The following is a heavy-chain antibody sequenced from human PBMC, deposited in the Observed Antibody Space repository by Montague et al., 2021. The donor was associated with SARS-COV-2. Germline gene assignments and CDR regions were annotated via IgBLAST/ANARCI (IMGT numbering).Heavy chain of an antibody. CDR1: GGFASSGGYY. V-gene: IGHV4-61*08. CDR3: ARVSLAAAATRSDY. Sequence: SETLSLTCTVSGGFASSGGYYWSWIRQPPGKGLEWIGYIDYSGGTKYXXXLKSRVTISLDTSKNQFSLKLTSVTAADTAVYYCARVSLAAAATRSDYWGQGTLVTVSS. D-gene: IGHD6-13*01. J-gene: IGHJ4*02. CDR2: IDYSGGT.